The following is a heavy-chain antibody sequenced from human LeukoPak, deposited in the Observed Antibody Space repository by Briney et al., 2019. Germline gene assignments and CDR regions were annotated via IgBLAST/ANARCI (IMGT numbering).Heavy chain of an antibody. CDR2: IYYSGST. J-gene: IGHJ4*02. D-gene: IGHD6-6*01. V-gene: IGHV4-59*01. Sequence: PSETLSLTCTVSGGSISSYYWSWIRQPPGKGLEWIGYIYYSGSTNYNPSLKSRVTISVDTSKNQFSLKLSSVTAADTAVYYCARGYSSSAPLRYWGQGTLVTVSS. CDR1: GGSISSYY. CDR3: ARGYSSSAPLRY.